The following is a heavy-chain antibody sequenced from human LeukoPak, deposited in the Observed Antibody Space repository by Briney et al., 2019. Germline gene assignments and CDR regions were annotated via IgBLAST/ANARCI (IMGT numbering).Heavy chain of an antibody. CDR1: GGSISSGSYY. CDR2: IYTSGST. D-gene: IGHD3-10*01. Sequence: SRTLSLTCTVSGGSISSGSYYWSWIRQPAGKGLEWIGRIYTSGSTNYNPSLKSRVTISVDTSKNQFSLKLSSVTAADTAVYYCAREWIVVPNWFDPWGQGTLVTVSS. CDR3: AREWIVVPNWFDP. V-gene: IGHV4-61*02. J-gene: IGHJ5*02.